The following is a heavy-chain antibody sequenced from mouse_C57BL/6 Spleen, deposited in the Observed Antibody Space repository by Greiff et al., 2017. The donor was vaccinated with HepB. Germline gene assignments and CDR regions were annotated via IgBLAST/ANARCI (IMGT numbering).Heavy chain of an antibody. J-gene: IGHJ2*01. V-gene: IGHV2-6-1*01. CDR1: GFSLTSYG. D-gene: IGHD1-1*01. CDR2: IWSDGST. CDR3: ARQGDYYGSRGYYFDY. Sequence: QVQLQQSGPGLVAPSQRLSITCTVSGFSLTSYGVHWVRQPPGKGLEWLVVIWSDGSTTYNSALKSRLSISKDNSKSQVFLKMNSLQTDDTAMYYCARQGDYYGSRGYYFDYWGQGTTLTVSS.